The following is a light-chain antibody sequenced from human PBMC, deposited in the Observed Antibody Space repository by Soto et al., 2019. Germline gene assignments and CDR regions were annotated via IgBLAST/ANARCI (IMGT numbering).Light chain of an antibody. CDR2: AAS. V-gene: IGKV1-12*01. J-gene: IGKJ1*01. CDR1: QDLDRW. Sequence: DIQMTQSPSSLSASVGDRVTITCRASQDLDRWLAWYQQKPGEAPKVLIYAASNLRSGVPSRFSGSRSGPDFTLTISSLQPEDFATYYCQQSYSSPPTFGQGTKVDIK. CDR3: QQSYSSPPT.